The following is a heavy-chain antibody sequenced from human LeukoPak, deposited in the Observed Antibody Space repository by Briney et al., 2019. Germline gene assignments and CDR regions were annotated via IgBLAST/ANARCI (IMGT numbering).Heavy chain of an antibody. CDR2: INSDGLIT. CDR1: GFTFSGYW. J-gene: IGHJ4*02. Sequence: GGSLRLSCAASGFTFSGYWMHWVRQPPEKGLVWVSGINSDGLITNYADSVKGRFTISRDNANTLYLQMNGLRAEDTAVYYCVRGTAFWNGVDYWGQGTLVTVSS. V-gene: IGHV3-74*01. CDR3: VRGTAFWNGVDY. D-gene: IGHD3-3*01.